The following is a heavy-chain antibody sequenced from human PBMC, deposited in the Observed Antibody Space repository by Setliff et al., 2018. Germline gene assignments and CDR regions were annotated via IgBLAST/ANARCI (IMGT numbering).Heavy chain of an antibody. CDR3: ARDHAYGSRFYYYYYGMDV. Sequence: PSETLSLTCAVSGGSISSSNWWSWVRQAPGKGREWVANIKQDGSENYDVDSLKGRCIIDRDNAKNSRYLQMNSLRAEDTAVYYCARDHAYGSRFYYYYYGMDVWGQGTMVTVSS. J-gene: IGHJ6*02. CDR2: IKQDGSEN. V-gene: IGHV3-7*01. D-gene: IGHD3-10*01. CDR1: GGSISSSNW.